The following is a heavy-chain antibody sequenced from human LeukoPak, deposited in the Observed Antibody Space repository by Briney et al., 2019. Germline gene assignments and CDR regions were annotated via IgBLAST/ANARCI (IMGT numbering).Heavy chain of an antibody. V-gene: IGHV3-74*01. CDR3: AKGQLVDYGMDV. J-gene: IGHJ6*02. D-gene: IGHD6-6*01. Sequence: SGGSLRLSCAASGFTFSSYWMHGVRQAPGKGLVWVSRINSDGSSTSYADSVKGRFTISRDNSKNTLYLQMNSLRPEDTALYYCAKGQLVDYGMDVWGHGTTVTVSS. CDR1: GFTFSSYW. CDR2: INSDGSST.